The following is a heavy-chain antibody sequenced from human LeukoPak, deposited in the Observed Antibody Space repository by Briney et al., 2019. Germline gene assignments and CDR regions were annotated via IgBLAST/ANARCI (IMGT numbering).Heavy chain of an antibody. CDR2: INPNSGGT. CDR1: GYTFTDYY. J-gene: IGHJ4*02. D-gene: IGHD2-2*01. V-gene: IGHV1-2*02. Sequence: ASVKVSCKASGYTFTDYYIHWVRQAPGQGLEGMAWINPNSGGTYYAQNFHDRITLTRDTSISTAYMELSKLRSDDTAIYYCARANALYCSSTSCLFDYGGQGPLVTVSA. CDR3: ARANALYCSSTSCLFDY.